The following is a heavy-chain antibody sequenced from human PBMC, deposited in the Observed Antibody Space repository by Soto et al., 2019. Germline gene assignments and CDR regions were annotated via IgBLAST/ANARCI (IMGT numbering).Heavy chain of an antibody. CDR3: AQNNATGGGFFDS. D-gene: IGHD3-16*01. V-gene: IGHV3-23*01. CDR1: GFTFTNYA. Sequence: EVHLLESGGGLVQPGGSLRLSCAASGFTFTNYAMSWVRQAPGKGLEWVSTISGVVGITPYAASVKGRFTISRDDSKNTLYMEMNSLRAEDTAVYFCAQNNATGGGFFDSWGQGILVTVSS. CDR2: ISGVVGIT. J-gene: IGHJ4*02.